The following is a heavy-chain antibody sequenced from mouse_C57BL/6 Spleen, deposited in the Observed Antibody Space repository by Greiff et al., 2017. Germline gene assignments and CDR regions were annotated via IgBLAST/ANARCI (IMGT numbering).Heavy chain of an antibody. CDR1: GFSLTSYG. V-gene: IGHV2-2*01. D-gene: IGHD2-4*01. CDR3: ARRGDYATDYYAMDY. J-gene: IGHJ4*01. Sequence: QVQLQQSGPGLVQPSQSLSITCKASGFSLTSYGVHWVRQSPGQGLEWLGVIWRGGSREDNAAFKSRVSISKDDSKCQVFFKMNSLQADDTAIYYCARRGDYATDYYAMDYWGQGTSVTVSS. CDR2: IWRGGSR.